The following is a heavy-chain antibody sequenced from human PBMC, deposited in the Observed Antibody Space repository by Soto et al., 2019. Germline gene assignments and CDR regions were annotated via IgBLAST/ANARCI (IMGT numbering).Heavy chain of an antibody. CDR2: ISGSDGST. CDR1: GFTFSSYA. D-gene: IGHD2-8*01. V-gene: IGHV3-23*01. J-gene: IGHJ4*02. Sequence: EVQMLESGGGLVQPGGSLRLSCAASGFTFSSYAMSWVRQAPGQGLEWVSAISGSDGSTFYADSVKRRFTISSDDSKNTLYLQMNSLRAEDTAVYYCAKGPGMYSDFDCWGQGNLVTVSS. CDR3: AKGPGMYSDFDC.